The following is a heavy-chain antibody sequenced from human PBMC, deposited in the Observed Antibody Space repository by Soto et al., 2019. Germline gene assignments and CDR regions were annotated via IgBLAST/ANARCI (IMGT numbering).Heavy chain of an antibody. D-gene: IGHD6-13*01. CDR3: ARRGYSSSLSNWFDP. V-gene: IGHV4-39*01. Sequence: PSETLSLTCTVSGASISSSSYYWGWIRQPPGKGLEWIGSTYYSGSTYNNPSLKSRVTISVDTSKNQFSLKLNSVTAADTALYYCARRGYSSSLSNWFDPWGQGTLVTVSS. CDR2: TYYSGST. CDR1: GASISSSSYY. J-gene: IGHJ5*02.